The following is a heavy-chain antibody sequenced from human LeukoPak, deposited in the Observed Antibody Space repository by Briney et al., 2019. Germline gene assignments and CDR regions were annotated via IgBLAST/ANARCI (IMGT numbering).Heavy chain of an antibody. CDR1: GFTFSAYG. V-gene: IGHV3-33*01. CDR3: ARDHYDRGRYYYYGMDV. Sequence: GTSLRLSCAPSGFTFSAYGMHWVRQAPGKGLEWVAVIWYDGGNKYYADSVKGRFTISRDNSKHTLYLQMNSLRAEDTAVYYCARDHYDRGRYYYYGMDVWGRGTTVTVSS. D-gene: IGHD3-10*02. CDR2: IWYDGGNK. J-gene: IGHJ6*02.